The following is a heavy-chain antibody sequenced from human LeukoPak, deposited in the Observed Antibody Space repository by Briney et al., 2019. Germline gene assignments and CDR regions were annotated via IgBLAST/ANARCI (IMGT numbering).Heavy chain of an antibody. V-gene: IGHV1-2*02. D-gene: IGHD6-13*01. J-gene: IGHJ4*02. Sequence: ASVKVSCKASGYTFTGYYMHWVRQAPGQGLEWMGWINPNSGGTNYAQKFQGRVTMTRDTSISTAYMEPSRLRSDDTAVYYCARDMQAGIAAGPDYWGQGTLVTVSS. CDR3: ARDMQAGIAAGPDY. CDR2: INPNSGGT. CDR1: GYTFTGYY.